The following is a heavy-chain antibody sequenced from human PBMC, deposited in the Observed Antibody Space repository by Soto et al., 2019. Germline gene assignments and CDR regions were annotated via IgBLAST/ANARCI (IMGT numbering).Heavy chain of an antibody. CDR1: GGSFNNEA. CDR2: IIPISEIT. J-gene: IGHJ6*02. D-gene: IGHD4-17*01. CDR3: ARGDYGDYHSYYYGMAV. V-gene: IGHV1-69*17. Sequence: VQLVQSGGKGKKPGPSGKVSCKASGGSFNNEATNWVRQAPGQGLEWLGGIIPISEITEYAQKFQGRVILTADKSTGTAYMELSSLRLEDTALYYCARGDYGDYHSYYYGMAVWGQGTTVTVSS.